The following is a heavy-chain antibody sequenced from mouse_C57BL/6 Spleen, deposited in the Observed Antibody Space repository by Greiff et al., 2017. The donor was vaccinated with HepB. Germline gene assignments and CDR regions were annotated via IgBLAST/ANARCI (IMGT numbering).Heavy chain of an antibody. Sequence: EVQLQQSGPELVKPGDSVKISCKASGYSFTGYFMNWVMQSHGKSLEWIGRINPYNGDTFYNQKFKGKATLTVDKSSSTAHMELRSLTSEDSAVYYCARNGREADYYFDYWGQGTTLTVSS. J-gene: IGHJ2*01. CDR3: ARNGREADYYFDY. V-gene: IGHV1-20*01. D-gene: IGHD2-4*01. CDR1: GYSFTGYF. CDR2: INPYNGDT.